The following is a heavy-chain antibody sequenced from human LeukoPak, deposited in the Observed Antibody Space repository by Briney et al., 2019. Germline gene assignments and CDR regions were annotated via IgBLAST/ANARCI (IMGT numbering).Heavy chain of an antibody. CDR3: AKYNYYGSGSYTNSFDY. CDR1: GFTFNDYA. CDR2: ISGDGGGT. D-gene: IGHD3-10*01. Sequence: GGSLCLSCAAYGFTFNDYAWRWLRQAPGKGLEWVSLISGDGGGTYYADSVKGRFTISRDNSKNSLYLQMNSLRTEDTAFYYCAKYNYYGSGSYTNSFDYWGQGSLVTVSS. V-gene: IGHV3-43*02. J-gene: IGHJ4*02.